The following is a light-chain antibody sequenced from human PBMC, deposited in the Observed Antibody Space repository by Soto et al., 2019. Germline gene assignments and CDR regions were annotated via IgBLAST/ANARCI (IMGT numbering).Light chain of an antibody. V-gene: IGKV3-20*01. CDR1: QTVSNNY. CDR2: GAS. J-gene: IGKJ1*01. Sequence: EIVLTQSPGTLSLSPGEGATLSCRASQTVSNNYLAWYQQKHGQAPRLLIYGASSRATGIPDRFSGSGSGTDFTLTISRLEPEDIVTYYCQEYSKSIKTFGQGTKVEMK. CDR3: QEYSKSIKT.